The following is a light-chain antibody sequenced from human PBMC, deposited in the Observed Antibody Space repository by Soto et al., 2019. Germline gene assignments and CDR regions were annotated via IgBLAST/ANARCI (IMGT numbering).Light chain of an antibody. Sequence: DIQMTQSPPSLSASVGDRASITCRASQRISNYLAWYQQKPGKVPKLLIYGASTLQSGVPSRFSGSGSGTDFTLTISSLQPEDVGIYYCQKYNTAPFTFGPGTKVDIK. CDR1: QRISNY. CDR2: GAS. V-gene: IGKV1-27*01. J-gene: IGKJ3*01. CDR3: QKYNTAPFT.